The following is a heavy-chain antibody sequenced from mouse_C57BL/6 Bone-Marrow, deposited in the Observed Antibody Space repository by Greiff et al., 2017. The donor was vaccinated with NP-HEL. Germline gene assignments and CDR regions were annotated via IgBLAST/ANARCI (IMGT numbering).Heavy chain of an antibody. V-gene: IGHV3-6*01. D-gene: IGHD1-1*01. CDR1: GYSITSGYY. J-gene: IGHJ4*01. CDR3: ARSYGSFAMDY. CDR2: ISYDGSN. Sequence: VQLKESGPGLVKPSQSLSLTCSVTGYSITSGYYWNWIRQFPGNKLEWMGYISYDGSNNYNPSLKNRISITRDTSKNQFFLKLNSVTTEDTDTYYCARSYGSFAMDYWGQGTSVTVSS.